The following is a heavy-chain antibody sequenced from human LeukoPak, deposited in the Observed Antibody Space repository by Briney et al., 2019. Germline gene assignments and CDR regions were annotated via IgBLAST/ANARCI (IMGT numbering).Heavy chain of an antibody. D-gene: IGHD2-15*01. CDR3: ARRHGRCSDGSCYYPDY. V-gene: IGHV1-8*01. J-gene: IGHJ4*02. CDR1: GYAFTSYD. CDR2: MNPNSGNT. Sequence: ASVKVSCKASGYAFTSYDINWVRRATGQGLEWMGWMNPNSGNTGYAQKFQGRVTMTRNSSITTAYMELSSLRSEDTAVYYCARRHGRCSDGSCYYPDYWGQGTLVTVSS.